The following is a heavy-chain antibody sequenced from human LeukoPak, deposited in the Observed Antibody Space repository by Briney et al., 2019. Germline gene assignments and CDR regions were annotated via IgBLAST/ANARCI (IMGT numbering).Heavy chain of an antibody. Sequence: SVKVSCKASGGTFSSYAISWVRQAPGQGLEWMGGIIPIFGTANYAQKFQGRATITADESTSTAYMELSSLRSEDTAVYYCARGRDSVRFLEWLELDYWGQGTLVTVSS. CDR3: ARGRDSVRFLEWLELDY. V-gene: IGHV1-69*13. CDR1: GGTFSSYA. CDR2: IIPIFGTA. J-gene: IGHJ4*02. D-gene: IGHD3-3*01.